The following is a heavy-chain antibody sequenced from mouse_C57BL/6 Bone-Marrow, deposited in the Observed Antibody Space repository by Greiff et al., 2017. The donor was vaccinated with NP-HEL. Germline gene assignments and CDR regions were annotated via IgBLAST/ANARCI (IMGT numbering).Heavy chain of an antibody. CDR3: ARRPYAMDY. V-gene: IGHV1-19*01. Sequence: EVQLQQSGPVLVKPGASVKMSCKASGYTFTDYYMNWVKQSHGKSLEWIGVINPYNGGTSYNQKFKGKATLTVDKSSSPAYMELNSLTSGDSAVYYCARRPYAMDYWGQGTSVTVSS. CDR2: INPYNGGT. J-gene: IGHJ4*01. CDR1: GYTFTDYY.